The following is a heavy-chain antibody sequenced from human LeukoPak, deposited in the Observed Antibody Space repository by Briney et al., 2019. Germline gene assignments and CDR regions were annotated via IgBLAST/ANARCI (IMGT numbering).Heavy chain of an antibody. J-gene: IGHJ6*02. CDR3: ARESVAYCGGDCYSDYYYGMDV. Sequence: SQTLSLTCTVSGGSISSGDYYWSWIRQPPGKGLEWIGYIYYSGSTYYNPSLKSRVTISVDTSKNQFSLKLSSVTAADTAVYYCARESVAYCGGDCYSDYYYGMDVWGQGTTVTVSS. CDR2: IYYSGST. CDR1: GGSISSGDYY. V-gene: IGHV4-30-4*01. D-gene: IGHD2-21*02.